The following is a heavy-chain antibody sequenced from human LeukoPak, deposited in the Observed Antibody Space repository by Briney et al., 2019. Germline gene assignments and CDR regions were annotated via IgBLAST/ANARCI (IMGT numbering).Heavy chain of an antibody. Sequence: AGGSLRLSCAASGFTFSSYAMSWVRQAPGRGLEWVSAMSGSGGSTYYADSVKGRFTISRDNSKITLYLQMISLSRGHTAVYCCAEDFQWEGYNCCQQGAQGPLLTVSS. D-gene: IGHD1-26*01. CDR2: MSGSGGST. CDR3: AEDFQWEGYNCCQQ. J-gene: IGHJ1*01. V-gene: IGHV3-23*01. CDR1: GFTFSSYA.